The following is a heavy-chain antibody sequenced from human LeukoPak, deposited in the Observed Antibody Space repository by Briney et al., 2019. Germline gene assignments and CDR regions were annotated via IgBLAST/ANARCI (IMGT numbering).Heavy chain of an antibody. Sequence: ASVKVSCKASGYTFSDYYMHWVRQAPGQGLEWMGWINPHSGGTEYAQEFQGRVTMTRDTSISAAYMALSRLRSDDTAVFYCARDTRFLDWSIHHWGQGTLVTVSS. J-gene: IGHJ5*02. CDR3: ARDTRFLDWSIHH. V-gene: IGHV1-2*02. CDR2: INPHSGGT. CDR1: GYTFSDYY. D-gene: IGHD3/OR15-3a*01.